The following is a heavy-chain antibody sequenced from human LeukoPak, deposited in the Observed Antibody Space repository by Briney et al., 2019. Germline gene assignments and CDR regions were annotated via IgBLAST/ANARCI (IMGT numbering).Heavy chain of an antibody. J-gene: IGHJ3*02. CDR2: INTDTGNP. D-gene: IGHD6-13*01. Sequence: ASVKVSCKASGGTFSSYAISWVRQAPGQGLEWMGWINTDTGNPTYAQGFTGRFVFSLDTSVSTAYLQISSLKAEDTAMYYCARERRSSSPGEQQLVRAFDIWGQGTMVTVSS. V-gene: IGHV7-4-1*02. CDR3: ARERRSSSPGEQQLVRAFDI. CDR1: GGTFSSYA.